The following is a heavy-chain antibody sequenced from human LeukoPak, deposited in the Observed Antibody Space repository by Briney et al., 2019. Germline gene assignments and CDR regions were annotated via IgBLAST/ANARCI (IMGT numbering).Heavy chain of an antibody. CDR3: ARGVTGTTELRY. CDR1: GGSFSGHY. J-gene: IGHJ4*02. Sequence: SETLSLTCAVYGGSFSGHYWSWIRQPPGKGLEWIGEINHSGSTNYNPSLKSRVTIPVDTSKNQFSLKLSSVTAADTAVYYCARGVTGTTELRYWGQGTLVTVSS. V-gene: IGHV4-34*01. CDR2: INHSGST. D-gene: IGHD1-7*01.